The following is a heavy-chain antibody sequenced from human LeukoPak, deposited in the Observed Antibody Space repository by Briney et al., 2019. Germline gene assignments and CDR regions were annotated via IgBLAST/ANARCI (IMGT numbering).Heavy chain of an antibody. V-gene: IGHV3-23*01. J-gene: IGHJ6*04. CDR1: GFTFRHYA. D-gene: IGHD2-2*01. CDR2: ISGSGGST. Sequence: GSLGLSCAASGFTFRHYAMSWVRQAPGDGLEWVSAISGSGGSTYYADSVKGRFTISRDNSKNTLYLQMNSLRAEDTAVYYCAKDRPAVPVWGKGTTVTVSS. CDR3: AKDRPAVPV.